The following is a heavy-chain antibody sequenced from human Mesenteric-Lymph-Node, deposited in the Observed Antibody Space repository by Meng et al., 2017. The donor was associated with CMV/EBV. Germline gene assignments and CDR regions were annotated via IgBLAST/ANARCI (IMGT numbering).Heavy chain of an antibody. V-gene: IGHV4-39*07. D-gene: IGHD2-2*01. CDR2: IYYSGST. Sequence: SETLSLTCTVSGGSISSSSYYWGWIRQPPGKGLEWIGSIYYSGSTYYNPSLKSRVTISVDTSKNQFSLKLSSVTAADTAMYYCVSQYCGGSSCYFDNWGQGTLVTVSS. CDR3: VSQYCGGSSCYFDN. J-gene: IGHJ4*02. CDR1: GGSISSSSYY.